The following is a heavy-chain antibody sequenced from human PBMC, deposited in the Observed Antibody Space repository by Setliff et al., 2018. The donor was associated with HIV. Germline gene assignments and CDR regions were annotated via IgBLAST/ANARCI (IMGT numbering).Heavy chain of an antibody. CDR3: ARKAADVSGGGMDV. CDR2: IYYSGST. CDR1: GGSISSSSYY. J-gene: IGHJ6*02. V-gene: IGHV4-39*01. Sequence: SETLSLTCTVSGGSISSSSYYWGWIRQPPGKGLEWIGSIYYSGSTYYNPSLKSRVTMSVDTSKNQFSLKLSSVTAADTAVYYCARKAADVSGGGMDVWGQGTTVTVSS. D-gene: IGHD2-15*01.